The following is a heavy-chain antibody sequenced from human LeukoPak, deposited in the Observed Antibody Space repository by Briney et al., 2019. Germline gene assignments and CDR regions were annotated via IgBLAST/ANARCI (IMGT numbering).Heavy chain of an antibody. V-gene: IGHV3-23*01. CDR3: AKDGGLWVSAHWGDS. D-gene: IGHD7-27*01. CDR2: ITTSDGHT. CDR1: GFTFSSYT. Sequence: GGSLRLSCAASGFTFSSYTMSWVRQAPGKGLEWVSTITTSDGHTYYADSVKGRFTVSRDNSKNTLFLQMNSQRAEDTAVYYCAKDGGLWVSAHWGDSWGRGTLVTVSS. J-gene: IGHJ4*02.